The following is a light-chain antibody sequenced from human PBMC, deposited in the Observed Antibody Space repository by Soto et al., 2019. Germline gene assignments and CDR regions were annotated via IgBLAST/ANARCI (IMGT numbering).Light chain of an antibody. V-gene: IGKV1-27*01. CDR3: QKDNGAPWT. J-gene: IGKJ1*01. Sequence: DIQMTQSPSSLSASVGDRVTITCRASQGFSNYLAWYQQKPGKVPKLLIYAASTLESRVPSRFSGSGSGTDFTLTISSLQPEDVATYYCQKDNGAPWTFGQGTKVEIK. CDR2: AAS. CDR1: QGFSNY.